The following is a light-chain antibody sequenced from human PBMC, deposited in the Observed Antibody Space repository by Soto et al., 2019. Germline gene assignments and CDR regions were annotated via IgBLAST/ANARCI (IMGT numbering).Light chain of an antibody. CDR3: SSYAGSNNWV. V-gene: IGLV2-8*01. CDR1: SSDVGAYNY. Sequence: QSVLTQPPSASGSPGQSVTISCTGTSSDVGAYNYVSWYQLHPGKAPKLMIYEVNKRPSGVPDRFSGSKSGNTASLTVSGLQAEDDADYYCSSYAGSNNWVFGGGTKVTVL. J-gene: IGLJ3*02. CDR2: EVN.